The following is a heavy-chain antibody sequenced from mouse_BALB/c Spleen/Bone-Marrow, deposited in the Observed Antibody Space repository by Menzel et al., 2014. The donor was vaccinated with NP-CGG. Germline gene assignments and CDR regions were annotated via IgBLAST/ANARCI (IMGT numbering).Heavy chain of an antibody. CDR3: AIEGYYDY. CDR1: GFTFSSFG. Sequence: EVMLVESGGGLVQPGGSRKLSCAASGFTFSSFGMHWVRQAPEKGLERVAYISSGSSTIYYADTVKGRFTISRDNPKNTLFLQMTSLRSEDTAMYYCAIEGYYDYWGQGTTLTVSS. CDR2: ISSGSSTI. D-gene: IGHD2-3*01. V-gene: IGHV5-17*02. J-gene: IGHJ2*01.